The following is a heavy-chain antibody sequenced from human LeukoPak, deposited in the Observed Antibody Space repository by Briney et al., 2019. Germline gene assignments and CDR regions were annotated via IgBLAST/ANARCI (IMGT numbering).Heavy chain of an antibody. CDR2: IYYSGST. V-gene: IGHV4-59*08. J-gene: IGHJ6*02. D-gene: IGHD3-10*01. CDR3: AEHHTGWFGEDYYGMDV. CDR1: GGSISSYY. Sequence: SETLSLTCTVSGGSISSYYWSWIRQPPGKGLEWIGYIYYSGSTNYNPSLKSRVTISVDTSKNQFSLKLSSVTAADTAVYYCAEHHTGWFGEDYYGMDVWGQGTTVTVSS.